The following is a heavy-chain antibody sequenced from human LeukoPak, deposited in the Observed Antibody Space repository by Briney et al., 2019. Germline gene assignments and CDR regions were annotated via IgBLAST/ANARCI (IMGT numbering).Heavy chain of an antibody. J-gene: IGHJ4*02. D-gene: IGHD3-16*02. V-gene: IGHV4-34*01. CDR3: ARGKYDYVWGSYRFSPRGLDY. Sequence: SETLSLTCAVYGGSSSGYYWSWIRQPPGKGLEWIGEINHSGSTNYNPSLKSRVTISVDTSKNQFSLKLSSVTAADTAVYYCARGKYDYVWGSYRFSPRGLDYWGQGTLVTVSS. CDR1: GGSSSGYY. CDR2: INHSGST.